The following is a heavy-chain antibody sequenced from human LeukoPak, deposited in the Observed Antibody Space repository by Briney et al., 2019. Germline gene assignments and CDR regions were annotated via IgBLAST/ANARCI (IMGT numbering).Heavy chain of an antibody. V-gene: IGHV4-34*01. CDR1: GGSFGGYY. D-gene: IGHD2-2*01. Sequence: SETPSLTCAVYGGSFGGYYWSWIRQPPGKGLEWIGEINHSGSTNYNPSLKSRVTISVDTSKNQFSLKLSSVTAADTAVYYCARGALDIVVVPAAHKGYNWFDPWGQGTLVTVSS. CDR2: INHSGST. J-gene: IGHJ5*02. CDR3: ARGALDIVVVPAAHKGYNWFDP.